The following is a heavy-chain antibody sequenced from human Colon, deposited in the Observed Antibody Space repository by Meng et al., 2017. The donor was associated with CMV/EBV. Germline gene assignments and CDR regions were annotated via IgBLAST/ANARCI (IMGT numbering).Heavy chain of an antibody. CDR1: GFTFSSYW. CDR3: AKGVDIVGATPGFGDY. Sequence: GGSPRLSCAASGFTFSSYWMSWVRQAPGKGLEWVANIKQDGSEKYYVDSVKGRFTISRDNAKNSLYLQMNSLRAEDTAVYYCAKGVDIVGATPGFGDYWGQGTLVTVSS. V-gene: IGHV3-7*03. D-gene: IGHD1-26*01. CDR2: IKQDGSEK. J-gene: IGHJ4*02.